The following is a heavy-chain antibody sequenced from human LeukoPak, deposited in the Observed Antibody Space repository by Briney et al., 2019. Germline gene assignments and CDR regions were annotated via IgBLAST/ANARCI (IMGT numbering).Heavy chain of an antibody. V-gene: IGHV3-53*01. D-gene: IGHD3-10*01. J-gene: IGHJ4*02. CDR2: IYRDSST. Sequence: GGSLRLSCAASGFTVSNKYMNWVRQPPGKGLEWVSVIYRDSSTYYADYVKGRFTISRDNSKNTLYLQMKSLRAEDTAVYYCARATYGSGSYYNERYYFEYWGQGTLVTVSS. CDR1: GFTVSNKY. CDR3: ARATYGSGSYYNERYYFEY.